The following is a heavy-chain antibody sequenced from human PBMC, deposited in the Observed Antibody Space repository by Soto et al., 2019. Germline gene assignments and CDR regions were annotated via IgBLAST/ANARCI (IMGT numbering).Heavy chain of an antibody. CDR1: GGSISSSNNY. CDR2: IYYSGHT. D-gene: IGHD3-3*01. J-gene: IGHJ6*02. V-gene: IGHV4-39*01. Sequence: SETLSLTCTVSGGSISSSNNYWGWIRQPLGKGLEWIGSIYYSGHTYYNPSLKSRVTMSVDTSKNQFSLKLSSVTAADTAVYYCARPGTDFWSGSYYYDGMDFWGQGTTVTVSS. CDR3: ARPGTDFWSGSYYYDGMDF.